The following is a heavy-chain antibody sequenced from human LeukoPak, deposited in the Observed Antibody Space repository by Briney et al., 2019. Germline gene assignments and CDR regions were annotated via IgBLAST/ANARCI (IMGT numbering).Heavy chain of an antibody. CDR3: ARDGTTVTQRGGQITGSDAFDI. Sequence: GGSLRLSCAASGFTFSSYSMNWVRQAPGKGLEWVSYISSSSSTIYYADSVKGRFTISRDNAKNSLYLQMNSLRAEDTAVYYCARDGTTVTQRGGQITGSDAFDIWGQGTRVTVSS. J-gene: IGHJ3*02. D-gene: IGHD4-17*01. CDR1: GFTFSSYS. V-gene: IGHV3-48*01. CDR2: ISSSSSTI.